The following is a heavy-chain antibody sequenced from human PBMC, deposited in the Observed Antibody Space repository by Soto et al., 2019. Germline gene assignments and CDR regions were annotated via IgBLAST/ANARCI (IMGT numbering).Heavy chain of an antibody. CDR2: ISGNSGRI. CDR3: AKDVYSGGTCYFDY. D-gene: IGHD2-15*01. J-gene: IGHJ4*02. Sequence: EVQLVESGGDLVQPGRSLRLSCAASGFTFDDYAMHWVRQAPGKGLEWVSGISGNSGRIGYTDSVKGRFTISRDNAKNTLYLQMSSLRAEDTALYYCAKDVYSGGTCYFDYWGQGTLVTVSS. CDR1: GFTFDDYA. V-gene: IGHV3-9*01.